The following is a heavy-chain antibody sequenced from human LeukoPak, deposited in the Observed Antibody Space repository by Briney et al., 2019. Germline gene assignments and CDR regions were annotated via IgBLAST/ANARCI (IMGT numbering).Heavy chain of an antibody. V-gene: IGHV3-23*01. D-gene: IGHD2-2*01. CDR2: ISGRGGST. CDR1: GFTFSSYA. J-gene: IGHJ6*03. CDR3: AKLPQLLLREPEYYMDV. Sequence: GGSLRLSCAASGFTFSSYAMSWVRQAPGKGLEWVSAISGRGGSTYYADSVKGRFTISRDNSKNTLYLQMNSLRAEDTAVYYCAKLPQLLLREPEYYMDVWGKGTTVTVSS.